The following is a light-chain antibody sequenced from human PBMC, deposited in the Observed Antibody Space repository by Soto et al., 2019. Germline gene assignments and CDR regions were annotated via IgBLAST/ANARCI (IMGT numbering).Light chain of an antibody. CDR1: SSDVGGYNS. V-gene: IGLV2-11*01. Sequence: QSALTQPRSVSGSPGQSVTISCTGTSSDVGGYNSVSWYQQRPGKAPKLMIYDVSKRPSGVPDRFSGSKSGNTASLTISGLQAEDEADYYCCSFAGTSYVFGTGTKLTVL. J-gene: IGLJ1*01. CDR2: DVS. CDR3: CSFAGTSYV.